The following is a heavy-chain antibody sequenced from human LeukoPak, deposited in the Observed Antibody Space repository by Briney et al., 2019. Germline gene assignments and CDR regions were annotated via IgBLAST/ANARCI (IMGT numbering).Heavy chain of an antibody. Sequence: SETLSLTCAVYGESFSDHYWTWIRQPPGKGLEWIGESTHSGSTNYNPSLKSRVTISVDTSKSQFSLKLTSMTAADTVVYYCARGRTGAAALDFWGPGTLVTVSS. CDR2: STHSGST. CDR3: ARGRTGAAALDF. J-gene: IGHJ4*02. V-gene: IGHV4-34*01. CDR1: GESFSDHY. D-gene: IGHD2-2*01.